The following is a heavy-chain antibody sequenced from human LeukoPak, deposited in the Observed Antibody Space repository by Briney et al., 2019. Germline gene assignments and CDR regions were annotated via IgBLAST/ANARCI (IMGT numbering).Heavy chain of an antibody. D-gene: IGHD3-22*01. CDR2: ITNSGNSK. Sequence: GGSLRLSCAASEFTFSSYSMNWVRHAPGKGLEWVSYITNSGNSKSYADSVKGRFTISRDNTKNSLYLQMNGLRAEDTAVYYCARTWSSGYLTFDYWGQGILVTVSS. CDR3: ARTWSSGYLTFDY. J-gene: IGHJ4*02. CDR1: EFTFSSYS. V-gene: IGHV3-48*01.